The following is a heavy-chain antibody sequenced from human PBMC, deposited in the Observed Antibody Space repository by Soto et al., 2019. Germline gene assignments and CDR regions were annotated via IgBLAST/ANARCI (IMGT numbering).Heavy chain of an antibody. V-gene: IGHV3-23*01. CDR2: ISGSGADT. CDR1: GFIFSNYA. Sequence: LRLSCAPSGFIFSNYAMSWVRQARGKGLEWVSAISGSGADTYYTESVKGRFTISRDNFKNTLYLQMNSLRAEDTAVYYCAKDTGRGGGSVFDYWGQGTLVTVSS. CDR3: AKDTGRGGGSVFDY. J-gene: IGHJ4*02. D-gene: IGHD2-15*01.